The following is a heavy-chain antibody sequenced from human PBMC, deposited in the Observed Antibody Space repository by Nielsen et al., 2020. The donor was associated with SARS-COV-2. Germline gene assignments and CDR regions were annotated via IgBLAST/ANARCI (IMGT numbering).Heavy chain of an antibody. CDR3: GRAFDI. Sequence: GGSLRLSCAASGFTFSGYAMYWVRQAPGKGLEWVAFISYNGDNKYYADSVKGRFTISRDNSKNTLYLGVNSLRPEDTAVYFCGRAFDIWGQGTMVTVSS. CDR1: GFTFSGYA. V-gene: IGHV3-30*04. J-gene: IGHJ3*02. CDR2: ISYNGDNK.